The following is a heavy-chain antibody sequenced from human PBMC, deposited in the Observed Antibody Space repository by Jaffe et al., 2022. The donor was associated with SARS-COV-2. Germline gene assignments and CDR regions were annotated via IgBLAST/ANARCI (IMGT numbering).Heavy chain of an antibody. J-gene: IGHJ4*02. CDR3: ARVGEALIYSSGWYYYFDY. D-gene: IGHD6-19*01. V-gene: IGHV3-7*01. CDR1: GFTFSSYW. Sequence: EVQLVESGGGLVQPGGSLRLSCAASGFTFSSYWMSWVRQAPGKGLEWVANIKQDGSEKYYVDSVKGRFTISRDNAKNSLYLQMNSLRAEDTAVYYCARVGEALIYSSGWYYYFDYWGQGTLVTVSS. CDR2: IKQDGSEK.